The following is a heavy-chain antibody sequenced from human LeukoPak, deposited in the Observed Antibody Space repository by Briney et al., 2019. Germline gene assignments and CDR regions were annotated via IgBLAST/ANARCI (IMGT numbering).Heavy chain of an antibody. V-gene: IGHV1-69*13. CDR3: ASFHGSGGGDFDY. J-gene: IGHJ4*02. D-gene: IGHD3-10*01. CDR1: GGTFISYA. CDR2: IIPIFGTA. Sequence: GASVKASCKASGGTFISYAISWVRQAPGQGLEWMGGIIPIFGTANYAQKFQGRVTITADESTSTAYMELSSLRSEDTAVYYCASFHGSGGGDFDYWGQGTLVTVSS.